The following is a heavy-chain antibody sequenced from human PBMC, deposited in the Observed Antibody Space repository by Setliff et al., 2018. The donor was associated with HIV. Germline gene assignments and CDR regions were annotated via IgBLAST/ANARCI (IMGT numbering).Heavy chain of an antibody. CDR1: GYTFTSYD. CDR2: MNPNSGNT. V-gene: IGHV1-8*03. CDR3: ARESEVGAGWYFDL. Sequence: ASVKVSCKASGYTFTSYDINWVRQATGQGLEWMGWMNPNSGNTGYAQKFQGRVTITRNTSISTAYMELSSLRSEDTAVYYCARESEVGAGWYFDLWGRGTLVTVS. D-gene: IGHD1-26*01. J-gene: IGHJ2*01.